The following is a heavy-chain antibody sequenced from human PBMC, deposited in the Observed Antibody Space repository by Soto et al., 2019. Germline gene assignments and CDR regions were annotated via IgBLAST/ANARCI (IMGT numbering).Heavy chain of an antibody. D-gene: IGHD5-12*01. CDR3: ARESGVATFYYYYGMDV. V-gene: IGHV1-69*08. Sequence: QVQLVQSGAEVKKPGSSVKVSCKASGGTFSSYTISWVRQAPGQGLEWMGRIIPILGIANYAQKFQGRVTITADKSTSTAYMELSSLRSEDTAVYYCARESGVATFYYYYGMDVWGQGTTVTVSS. CDR2: IIPILGIA. CDR1: GGTFSSYT. J-gene: IGHJ6*02.